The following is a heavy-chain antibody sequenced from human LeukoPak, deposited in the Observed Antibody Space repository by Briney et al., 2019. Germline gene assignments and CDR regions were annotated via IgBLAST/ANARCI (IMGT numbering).Heavy chain of an antibody. CDR3: AKDGAGLSFDY. CDR1: GFTFSSYS. J-gene: IGHJ4*02. D-gene: IGHD3-10*01. CDR2: ISSSGSHI. Sequence: GGSLRLSCAVSGFTFSSYSMNWVRQAPGKGLEWVSSISSSGSHIEYADSVKGRFTISRDNAKNSLYLQMNSLRAEDTAMYYCAKDGAGLSFDYWDQGTLVTVSS. V-gene: IGHV3-21*01.